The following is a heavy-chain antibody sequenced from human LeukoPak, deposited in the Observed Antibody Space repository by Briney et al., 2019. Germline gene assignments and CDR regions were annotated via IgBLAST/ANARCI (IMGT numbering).Heavy chain of an antibody. Sequence: PSETLSLTCAVYGGSFSSYYWSWIRQPPGKGLEWIGYIYYSGRVNYNPSLKSRVTISVDRSKNQFSLKLSSVTAADTAVFYCASGSGGYFDSWGQGTLVTVSS. CDR3: ASGSGGYFDS. CDR2: IYYSGRV. CDR1: GGSFSSYY. V-gene: IGHV4-59*01. D-gene: IGHD2-8*02. J-gene: IGHJ4*02.